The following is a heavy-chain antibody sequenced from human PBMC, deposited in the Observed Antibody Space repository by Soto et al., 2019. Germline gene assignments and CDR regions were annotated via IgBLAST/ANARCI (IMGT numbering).Heavy chain of an antibody. D-gene: IGHD3-22*01. J-gene: IGHJ4*02. Sequence: SETLSLTCTVSGASVSSYYWSWIRQPPGKGLEWIGNIFYSGSTTHYNPSVKSRVTISVDMSNNQFSLKLSSVTAADTAVYYCARSGDSGGYHYGDDYWGQGTLVTVSS. CDR1: GASVSSYY. CDR3: ARSGDSGGYHYGDDY. CDR2: IFYSGST. V-gene: IGHV4-59*02.